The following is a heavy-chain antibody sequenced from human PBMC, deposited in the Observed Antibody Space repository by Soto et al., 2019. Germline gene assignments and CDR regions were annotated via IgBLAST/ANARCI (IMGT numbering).Heavy chain of an antibody. CDR2: INAGNGNT. CDR1: GYTFISYV. Sequence: ASVKGSCKTSGYTFISYVLHWVRPAPGQRLEWMGWINAGNGNTKYSQKSQGRVTITRDTSANTAYMELSSLRSEDTAVYYCARNNVVVTSRDYWGQETLVTVSS. J-gene: IGHJ4*02. CDR3: ARNNVVVTSRDY. V-gene: IGHV1-3*01. D-gene: IGHD2-21*02.